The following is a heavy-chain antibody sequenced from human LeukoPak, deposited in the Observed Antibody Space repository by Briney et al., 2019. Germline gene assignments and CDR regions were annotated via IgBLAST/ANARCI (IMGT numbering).Heavy chain of an antibody. V-gene: IGHV3-30*02. J-gene: IGHJ4*02. CDR1: GFTFSNSG. Sequence: GGSLRLSCAASGFTFSNSGMHWVRQAPGKGLEWVAFIRYDGSENFYADSVKGRFTISRDNSKNMLYLQMNSLRVDDAGVYYCAKDNPIETVPGLGPGQWGQGTLVTVSS. CDR3: AKDNPIETVPGLGPGQ. D-gene: IGHD2-2*01. CDR2: IRYDGSEN.